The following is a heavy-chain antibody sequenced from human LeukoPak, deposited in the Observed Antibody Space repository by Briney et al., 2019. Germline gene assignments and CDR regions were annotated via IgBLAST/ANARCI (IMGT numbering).Heavy chain of an antibody. V-gene: IGHV3-11*06. CDR3: AREGCSGGTCYFPYYYYYYGMDV. J-gene: IGHJ6*02. CDR1: GFTFSDYY. CDR2: ISSSTSYT. D-gene: IGHD2-15*01. Sequence: GGSLRLSCAASGFTFSDYYMSWIRQAPGKGLEWVSYISSSTSYTDYADSVKGRFTISRDNAKNSLYLQMISLRAEDTAVYYCAREGCSGGTCYFPYYYYYYGMDVWGQGTTVTVSS.